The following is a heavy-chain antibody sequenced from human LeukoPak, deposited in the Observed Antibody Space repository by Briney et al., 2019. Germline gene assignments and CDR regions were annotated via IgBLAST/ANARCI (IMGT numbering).Heavy chain of an antibody. D-gene: IGHD3-22*01. CDR2: ISSSSSAI. CDR1: GFTFSSYS. V-gene: IGHV3-48*01. Sequence: GGSLRLSCAASGFTFSSYSMNWVRQAPGKGLEWVSYISSSSSAIYYADSVKGRFTISRDNVKNSLYLHMNSLRAEDTAVYYCVREAYDSSGYFGDWGQGTLVTVSS. J-gene: IGHJ4*02. CDR3: VREAYDSSGYFGD.